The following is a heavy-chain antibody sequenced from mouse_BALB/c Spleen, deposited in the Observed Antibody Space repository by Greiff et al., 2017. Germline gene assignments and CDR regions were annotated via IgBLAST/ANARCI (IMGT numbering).Heavy chain of an antibody. D-gene: IGHD4-1*01. CDR1: GYTFTSYT. CDR3: TRGVTGTFDY. CDR2: INPSSGYT. V-gene: IGHV1-4*01. Sequence: VKLQESGAELARPGASVKMSCKASGYTFTSYTMHWVKQRPGQGLEWIGYINPSSGYTNYNQKFKDKATLTADKSSSTAYMELSSMTSEDSAVYYCTRGVTGTFDYWGQGTTLTVSA. J-gene: IGHJ2*01.